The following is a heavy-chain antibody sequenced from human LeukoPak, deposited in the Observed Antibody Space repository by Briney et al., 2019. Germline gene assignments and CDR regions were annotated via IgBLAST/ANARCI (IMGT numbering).Heavy chain of an antibody. V-gene: IGHV4-59*01. Sequence: SETLSLSCTVSGGSLSIYYWSWIRQPPGKGLEWIGYIYYSGSTNYNPSLKSRVTISLDTSKNQFSLKLSSVTAADTAVYYCAREALGYCSSTSCFNWFGPWGQGTLVTVSS. CDR2: IYYSGST. CDR3: AREALGYCSSTSCFNWFGP. J-gene: IGHJ5*02. D-gene: IGHD2-2*01. CDR1: GGSLSIYY.